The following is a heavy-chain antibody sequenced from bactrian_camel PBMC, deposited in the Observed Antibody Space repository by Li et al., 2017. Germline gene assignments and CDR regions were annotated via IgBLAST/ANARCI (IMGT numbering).Heavy chain of an antibody. V-gene: IGHV3S1*01. Sequence: HVQLVESGGGLVQPGESLRLSCTASGFTFSSFPMYWVRQGPGKGLEWVSGIDKSGVTSGYADSVKGRFTSSRDNAKNTLTLQMSSLKTEDTGVYYCATDDPRLIFCGSGCRPYWGQGTQVTVS. J-gene: IGHJ4*01. CDR2: IDKSGVTS. CDR3: ATDDPRLIFCGSGCRPY. CDR1: GFTFSSFP. D-gene: IGHD2*01.